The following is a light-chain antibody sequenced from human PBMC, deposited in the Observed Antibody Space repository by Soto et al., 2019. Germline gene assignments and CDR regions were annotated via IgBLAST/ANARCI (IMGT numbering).Light chain of an antibody. CDR2: KAS. CDR3: QPSNSYTWE. J-gene: IGKJ4*02. V-gene: IGKV1-5*03. Sequence: DIQMTQSPSTLSGSVGDRVTITCRASQTISSWLAWYQQKPGKAPKLLIYKASTLKSGAPSRFSGSGSGTEYTLTISSLQPDDFATYSCQPSNSYTWEFGPGTQEE. CDR1: QTISSW.